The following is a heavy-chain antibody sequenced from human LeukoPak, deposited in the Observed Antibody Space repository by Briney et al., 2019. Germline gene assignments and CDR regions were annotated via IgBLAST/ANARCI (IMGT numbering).Heavy chain of an antibody. CDR1: GYTFTRYY. CDR3: ASPYCSGGSCYSGLDY. CDR2: INPSGGST. V-gene: IGHV1-46*01. J-gene: IGHJ4*02. D-gene: IGHD2-15*01. Sequence: GASVKVSCKASGYTFTRYYMHWVRQAPGQGLEWMGIINPSGGSTSYAQKFQGRVTMTRDTSTSTVHMELSSLRSEDTAVYYCASPYCSGGSCYSGLDYWGQGTLGTVSS.